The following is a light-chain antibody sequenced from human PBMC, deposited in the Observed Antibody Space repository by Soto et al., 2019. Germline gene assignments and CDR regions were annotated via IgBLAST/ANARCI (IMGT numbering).Light chain of an antibody. V-gene: IGLV2-14*01. Sequence: QSALTQPASVSGSPGQSITISCTGTSSYVVGYNYVSWYQQHPGKAPKLMIYDVSNRPSVVSNRFSGSKSGNTASLTISGLQAEDEADYYCSSYTSSNVVFGGGTKVTVL. CDR3: SSYTSSNVV. J-gene: IGLJ2*01. CDR1: SSYVVGYNY. CDR2: DVS.